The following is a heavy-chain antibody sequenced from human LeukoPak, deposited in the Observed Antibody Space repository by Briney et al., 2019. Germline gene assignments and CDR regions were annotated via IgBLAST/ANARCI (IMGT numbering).Heavy chain of an antibody. V-gene: IGHV4-34*01. J-gene: IGHJ6*04. Sequence: PSETLSLTCAVYGGSFSGYYWSWIRQPPGKGLEWIGEINHSGSTNYNPSLKSRVTISVDTSKNQFSLKLSSVTAADTAVYYCAGGVADYYCYGMDVWGKGTTVTVSS. D-gene: IGHD6-19*01. CDR1: GGSFSGYY. CDR3: AGGVADYYCYGMDV. CDR2: INHSGST.